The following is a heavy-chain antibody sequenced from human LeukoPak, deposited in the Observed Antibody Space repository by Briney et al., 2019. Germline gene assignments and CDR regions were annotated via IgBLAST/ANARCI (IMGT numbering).Heavy chain of an antibody. CDR1: GFTFSSYG. J-gene: IGHJ4*02. D-gene: IGHD2-2*01. CDR3: AKDIVVPAAMMVGGGGHGFDY. V-gene: IGHV3-23*01. CDR2: ISGSGGST. Sequence: GGSLRLSCAASGFTFSSYGMSWVRQAPGKGLEWVSAISGSGGSTYYADSVKGRFTISRDNSKNTLYLQMNSLRAEDTAVYYCAKDIVVPAAMMVGGGGHGFDYWGQGTLVTVSS.